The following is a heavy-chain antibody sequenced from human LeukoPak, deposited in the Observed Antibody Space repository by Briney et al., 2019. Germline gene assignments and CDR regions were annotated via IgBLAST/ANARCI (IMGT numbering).Heavy chain of an antibody. Sequence: ASVQVSCKTSGYTFTDFFIHWVRLAPGQGLEWMGWINPKTGGTNYGQKFHGRVTMTRDTSVSTVYMELRRLRYDDTAVYYCARGREILVVPFYYYIDVWGRGTTVTVSS. D-gene: IGHD2-2*01. CDR2: INPKTGGT. V-gene: IGHV1-2*02. CDR1: GYTFTDFF. J-gene: IGHJ6*03. CDR3: ARGREILVVPFYYYIDV.